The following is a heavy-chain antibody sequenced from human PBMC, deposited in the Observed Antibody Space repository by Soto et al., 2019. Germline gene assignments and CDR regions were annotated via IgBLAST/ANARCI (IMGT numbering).Heavy chain of an antibody. CDR1: GFSLTTSGVG. J-gene: IGHJ5*02. CDR2: IYWDDDK. CDR3: DQRSTPVSGWVDP. D-gene: IGHD4-17*01. Sequence: QITLKESGPTLVKPTQTLTLTCTFSGFSLTTSGVGVGWIRQHPGKALEWLALIYWDDDKQYRPSLKSRLTLLTDSSKYVVILTMTSMDPTDTASLFCDQRSTPVSGWVDPCRQGALVTV. V-gene: IGHV2-5*02.